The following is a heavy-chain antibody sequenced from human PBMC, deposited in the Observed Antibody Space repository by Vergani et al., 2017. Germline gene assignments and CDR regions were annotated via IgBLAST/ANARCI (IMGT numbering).Heavy chain of an antibody. J-gene: IGHJ4*02. D-gene: IGHD1-26*01. V-gene: IGHV3-48*03. CDR2: ISSSGSTI. CDR1: GFTFSSYE. Sequence: EVQLVESGGGLVQPGGSLRLSCAASGFTFSSYEVNWVRHAPGKGREWVSYISSSGSTIYYADSVKGRFTISRDNAKNSLYLQMNSLRAEDTAVYYCARVRSWSLLLDYWGQGTLVTVSS. CDR3: ARVRSWSLLLDY.